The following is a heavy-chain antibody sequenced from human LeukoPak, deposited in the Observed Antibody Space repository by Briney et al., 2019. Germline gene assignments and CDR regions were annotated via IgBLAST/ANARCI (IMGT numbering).Heavy chain of an antibody. J-gene: IGHJ6*02. Sequence: PSESLTLPRPAPGSPVTRNSKGSVRRDHRRRIDWYGNSDGGGSTYYADSVKGRFTISRDNSKNTLYLQMNSLRAEDTAVYYCASSRYGSGFLSYYYGMDVWGQGTTVTVSS. CDR2: SDGGGST. V-gene: IGHV3-66*01. CDR1: GSPVTRNS. D-gene: IGHD3-10*01. CDR3: ASSRYGSGFLSYYYGMDV.